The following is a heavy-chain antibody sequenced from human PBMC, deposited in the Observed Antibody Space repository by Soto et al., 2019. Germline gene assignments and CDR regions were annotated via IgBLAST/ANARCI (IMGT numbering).Heavy chain of an antibody. CDR3: ARAGVAVAGGDYYYSMDV. Sequence: GGSLRLSCAASGFTFSDHYMDWVRQAPGKGLEWVGRTRNKANSYTTEYAATGKGRFTISRDDSKNSLYLQMNSLKTEDTAVYYCARAGVAVAGGDYYYSMDVWGQGTTVTVSS. CDR1: GFTFSDHY. CDR2: TRNKANSYTT. J-gene: IGHJ6*02. V-gene: IGHV3-72*01. D-gene: IGHD6-19*01.